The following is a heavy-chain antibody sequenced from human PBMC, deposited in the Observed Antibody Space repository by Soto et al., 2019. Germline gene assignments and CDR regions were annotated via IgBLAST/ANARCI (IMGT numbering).Heavy chain of an antibody. CDR2: ISSSGTYI. Sequence: EEQLAESGGGLVKPGGSLRLSSAASGFIFNDYSMDWVRQAPEKGLEWVSSISSSGTYIYYADSVKGRFAISRDNAKNVMYLQMDNLRAEDTAVYYCVRAGHAYDVHYYGMDVWGQGTTVTVSS. V-gene: IGHV3-21*01. CDR3: VRAGHAYDVHYYGMDV. J-gene: IGHJ6*02. CDR1: GFIFNDYS. D-gene: IGHD5-12*01.